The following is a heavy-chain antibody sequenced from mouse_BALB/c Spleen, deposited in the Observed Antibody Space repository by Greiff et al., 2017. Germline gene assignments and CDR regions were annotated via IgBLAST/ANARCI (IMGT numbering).Heavy chain of an antibody. CDR2: ISSGGST. J-gene: IGHJ4*01. CDR3: ARGLLRRAYAMDY. Sequence: EVQLQESGGGLVKPGGSLKLSCAASGFTFSSYAMSWVRQTPEKRLEWVASISSGGSTYYPDSVKGRITITRDNARNILYLQMSSLRSADTAMYYCARGLLRRAYAMDYWGQGTSVTVSS. V-gene: IGHV5-6-5*01. CDR1: GFTFSSYA. D-gene: IGHD1-1*01.